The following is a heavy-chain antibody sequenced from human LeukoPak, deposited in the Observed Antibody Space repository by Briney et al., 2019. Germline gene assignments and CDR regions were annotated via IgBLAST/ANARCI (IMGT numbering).Heavy chain of an antibody. CDR2: ISYDGSNK. CDR1: GFTFSSYG. J-gene: IGHJ4*02. Sequence: GRSLRLSCAASGFTFSSYGKHWVRQAPGKGLEWVAVISYDGSNKYYADSVKGRFTISRDNSKNTLYLQMNSLRAEDTAVYYCAKDFDWLLDYWGQGTLVTVSS. V-gene: IGHV3-30*18. D-gene: IGHD3-9*01. CDR3: AKDFDWLLDY.